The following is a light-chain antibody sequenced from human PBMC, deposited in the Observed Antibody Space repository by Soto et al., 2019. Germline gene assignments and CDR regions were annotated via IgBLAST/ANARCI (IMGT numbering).Light chain of an antibody. J-gene: IGLJ2*01. Sequence: QSALTQPPSASGSPGQSVTISCTGTSSDVGGYNFVSWYQQKPGKAPKLWIYAVSKRPSGVPDRFSGSKSGSTASLTVSGLQSEDEAHYYCSSYAGSNNVLFGGGTKLTVL. CDR2: AVS. CDR3: SSYAGSNNVL. CDR1: SSDVGGYNF. V-gene: IGLV2-8*01.